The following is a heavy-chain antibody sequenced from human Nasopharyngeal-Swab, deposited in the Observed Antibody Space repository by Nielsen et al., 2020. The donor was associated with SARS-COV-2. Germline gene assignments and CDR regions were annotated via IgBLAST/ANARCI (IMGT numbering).Heavy chain of an antibody. CDR1: GGSFSGYY. Sequence: SQTLSLTCAVYGGSFSGYYWSWIRQPPGKGLEWIGEINHSGSTNYNPSLKSRVTISVDTSKNQFSLKLSSVTAADTAVYYCARGRGSGSYYYYYYGMDVWGQGTTVTVSS. D-gene: IGHD3-10*01. J-gene: IGHJ6*02. CDR3: ARGRGSGSYYYYYYGMDV. V-gene: IGHV4-34*01. CDR2: INHSGST.